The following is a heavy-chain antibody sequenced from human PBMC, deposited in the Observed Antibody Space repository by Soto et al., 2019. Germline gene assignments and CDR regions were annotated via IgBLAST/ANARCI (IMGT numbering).Heavy chain of an antibody. Sequence: SVKVSCKASGGTFSSYAISWVRQAPGQGLEWMGGIIPIFGTANYAQKFQGRVTITADKSTSTAYMELSSLRSEDTAVYYCAGQYYDFWSGYYSGPVYYYGMDVWGQGTTVTVSS. CDR3: AGQYYDFWSGYYSGPVYYYGMDV. CDR2: IIPIFGTA. CDR1: GGTFSSYA. D-gene: IGHD3-3*01. V-gene: IGHV1-69*06. J-gene: IGHJ6*02.